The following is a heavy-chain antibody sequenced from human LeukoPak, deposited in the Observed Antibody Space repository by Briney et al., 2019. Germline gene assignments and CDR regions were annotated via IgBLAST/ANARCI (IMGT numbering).Heavy chain of an antibody. CDR1: GGSISSSNW. D-gene: IGHD4-23*01. CDR3: ARDLGGGNHFDY. V-gene: IGHV4-4*02. J-gene: IGHJ4*02. Sequence: PSETLSLTCAVSGGSISSSNWWSWVRQPPGKGLEWIGEIYHSGSTNYNPSLKSRVTISVDKSKNQFSLELSSVTAADTAVYYCARDLGGGNHFDYWGQGTLVTVSS. CDR2: IYHSGST.